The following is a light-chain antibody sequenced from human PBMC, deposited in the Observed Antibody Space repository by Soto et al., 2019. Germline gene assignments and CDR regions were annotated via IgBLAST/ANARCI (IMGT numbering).Light chain of an antibody. CDR2: EVT. J-gene: IGLJ2*01. V-gene: IGLV2-8*01. Sequence: QSVLTQPPSASGSPGQSVTISCSGTSSDVGGYNYVSWYQQHPGKAPKLMICEVTRRPSGVPDRFSGSKSGNTAFLTASGLQAEDEADYYCASYAGSSVVFGGGTKLTVL. CDR3: ASYAGSSVV. CDR1: SSDVGGYNY.